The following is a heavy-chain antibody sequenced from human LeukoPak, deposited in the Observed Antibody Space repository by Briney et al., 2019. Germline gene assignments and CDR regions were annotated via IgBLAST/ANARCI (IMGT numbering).Heavy chain of an antibody. CDR1: GGSISSYY. J-gene: IGHJ4*02. CDR3: ARDGGGSYHFDY. D-gene: IGHD1-26*01. V-gene: IGHV4-59*01. Sequence: SETLSLTCTVSGGSISSYYWSWIRQPPGKALEWIGYIYYSGSTNYNPSLKSRVTISVDTSKNQFSLKLSSVTAADTAVYYCARDGGGSYHFDYWGQGTLVTVSS. CDR2: IYYSGST.